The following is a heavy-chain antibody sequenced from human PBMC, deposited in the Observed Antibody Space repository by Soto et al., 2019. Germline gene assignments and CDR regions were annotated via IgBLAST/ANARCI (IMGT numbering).Heavy chain of an antibody. D-gene: IGHD3-3*01. CDR3: TSYDFWSGYPTG. V-gene: IGHV3-73*01. CDR1: GFTFSGSA. J-gene: IGHJ4*02. CDR2: IRTKANSYAT. Sequence: GGSLRLSCAASGFTFSGSAMHWVRQASGKGLEWVGRIRTKANSYATAYAASVKGRFTISRDDSKNTAYLQMNSLKTEDTAVYYCTSYDFWSGYPTGWGQGTLVTVSS.